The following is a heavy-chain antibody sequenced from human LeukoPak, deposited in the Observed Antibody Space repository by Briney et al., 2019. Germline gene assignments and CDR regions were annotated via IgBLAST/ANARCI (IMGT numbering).Heavy chain of an antibody. D-gene: IGHD4-23*01. CDR1: GGSFSGYY. V-gene: IGHV4-34*01. Sequence: SETLSLTCAVYGGSFSGYYWSWIRQPPGKGLEWIGEINHSGSTNYNPSLKSRVTISVGTSKNQFSLKLSSVTAADTAVYYCASYYGGKKYFQHWGQGTLVTVSS. J-gene: IGHJ1*01. CDR2: INHSGST. CDR3: ASYYGGKKYFQH.